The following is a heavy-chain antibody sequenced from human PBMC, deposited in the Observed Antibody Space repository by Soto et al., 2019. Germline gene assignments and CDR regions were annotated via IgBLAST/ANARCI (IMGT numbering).Heavy chain of an antibody. CDR2: MYNSGNY. CDR3: ACGSSACAYIDY. D-gene: IGHD6-19*01. Sequence: QVQLQESGTGLVKPSETLSLTCTVSGGSVSSGSYDWSWIRQPPGKGLEWIGYMYNSGNYDYNPSLKIRVTISVETSKNQVSLKLNSVTAADPAGYYCACGSSACAYIDYWGQGTLVTVSS. J-gene: IGHJ4*01. V-gene: IGHV4-61*01. CDR1: GGSVSSGSYD.